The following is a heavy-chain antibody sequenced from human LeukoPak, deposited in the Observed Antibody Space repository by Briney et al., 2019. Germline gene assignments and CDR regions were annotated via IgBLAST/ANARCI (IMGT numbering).Heavy chain of an antibody. V-gene: IGHV4-34*01. CDR2: INHSGST. CDR3: ARYITIYGVTTSHYYYYMDV. CDR1: GGSFSGYY. Sequence: SETLSLTCAVYGGSFSGYYWSWIRQPPGKGLEWIGEINHSGSTNYNPSLKSRVTISVDTSKNQFSLKLSSVTAADTAVYYCARYITIYGVTTSHYYYYMDVWGKGTTVTVSS. D-gene: IGHD3-3*01. J-gene: IGHJ6*03.